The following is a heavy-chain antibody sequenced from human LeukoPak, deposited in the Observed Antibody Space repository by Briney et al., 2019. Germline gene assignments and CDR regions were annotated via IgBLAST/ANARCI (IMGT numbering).Heavy chain of an antibody. CDR3: ARSFPYGDYSFIYYYYYYMDV. CDR2: INSDGSST. V-gene: IGHV3-74*01. CDR1: GFTFSSYW. Sequence: QPGGSLRLSCAASGFTFSSYWMHWVRQAPGKGLVWVSRINSDGSSTSYEDSVKGRFTISRDNAKNTLYLRMNSLRAEDTAVYYCARSFPYGDYSFIYYYYYYMDVWGKGTTVTVSS. J-gene: IGHJ6*03. D-gene: IGHD4-17*01.